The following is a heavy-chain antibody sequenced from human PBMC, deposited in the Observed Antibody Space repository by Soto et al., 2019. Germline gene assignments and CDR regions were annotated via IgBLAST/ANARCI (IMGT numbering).Heavy chain of an antibody. CDR2: IYSSGST. Sequence: SETLSLTCTVSGGSISSYYWSWIRQPPGKGLEWIGYIYSSGSTNYNPSLKSRVTISLDTSKNQFSLKLSSVTAADTAVYFCARGYNDFWSGYFTWFDPWGQGTLVTVS. J-gene: IGHJ5*02. D-gene: IGHD3-3*01. CDR3: ARGYNDFWSGYFTWFDP. V-gene: IGHV4-59*01. CDR1: GGSISSYY.